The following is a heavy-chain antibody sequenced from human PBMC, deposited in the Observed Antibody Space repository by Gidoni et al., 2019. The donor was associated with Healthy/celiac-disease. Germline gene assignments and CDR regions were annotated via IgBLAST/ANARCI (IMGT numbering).Heavy chain of an antibody. Sequence: EVQLVESGGGLVKPGGSLRPSCAASGFTFRSYSMNWVRQAPGKGLEWVSSISSSSSYIYYADSVKGRCTISRDNAKNSLYLQMNSLRAEDTAVYYCARDLSDYGDYAAFDIWGQGTMVTVSS. D-gene: IGHD4-17*01. CDR2: ISSSSSYI. CDR1: GFTFRSYS. J-gene: IGHJ3*02. CDR3: ARDLSDYGDYAAFDI. V-gene: IGHV3-21*01.